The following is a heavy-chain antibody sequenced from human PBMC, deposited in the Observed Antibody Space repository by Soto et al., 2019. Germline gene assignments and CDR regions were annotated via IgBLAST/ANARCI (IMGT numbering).Heavy chain of an antibody. V-gene: IGHV2-26*01. D-gene: IGHD3-3*01. CDR1: GFSLSNARMG. Sequence: SGPTLVNPTETLTLTCTVSGFSLSNARMGVSWIRQPPGKALEWLAHIFSNDEKSYSTSLKSRLTISKDTSKSQVVLTMTNMDPVDTATYYCARIRGSGITIFGVTDYWGQGTLVTVSS. CDR2: IFSNDEK. J-gene: IGHJ4*02. CDR3: ARIRGSGITIFGVTDY.